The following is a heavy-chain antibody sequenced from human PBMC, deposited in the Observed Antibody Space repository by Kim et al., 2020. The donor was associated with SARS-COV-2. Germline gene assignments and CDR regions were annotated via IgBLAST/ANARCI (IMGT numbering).Heavy chain of an antibody. D-gene: IGHD5-18*01. J-gene: IGHJ4*02. CDR3: ASGLRGYSYGHRFDY. V-gene: IGHV4-34*01. Sequence: PSRKNRVTISVGTSKNQFSMKLSSVTAADTAVYYCASGLRGYSYGHRFDYWGQGTLVTVSS.